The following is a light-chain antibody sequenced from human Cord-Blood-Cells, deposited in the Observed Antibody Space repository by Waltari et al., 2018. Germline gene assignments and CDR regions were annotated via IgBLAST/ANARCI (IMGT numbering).Light chain of an antibody. CDR2: DVS. J-gene: IGLJ3*02. CDR1: SSDGAGYNY. V-gene: IGLV2-14*01. CDR3: SSYTSSSTWV. Sequence: QSDRTQPASVSGSPGQSITISCTGTSSDGAGYNYVSWYQQHPGKAPKHMIDDVSKRPSGVSNRFSGYKSGNTASLTISGLQAEDEADYYCSSYTSSSTWVFGGGTKLTVL.